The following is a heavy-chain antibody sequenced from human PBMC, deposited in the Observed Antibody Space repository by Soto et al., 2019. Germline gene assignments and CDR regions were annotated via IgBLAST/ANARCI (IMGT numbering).Heavy chain of an antibody. CDR2: IIPILGIA. CDR3: ARDSRRSGYYDFWSGSS. Sequence: EASVKVSCKASGGTFSSYTISWVRQAPGQGLEWMGRIIPILGIANYAQKFQGRVTITADKSTSTAYMELSSLRSEDTAVYYCARDSRRSGYYDFWSGSSWGQGTLVTVSS. CDR1: GGTFSSYT. V-gene: IGHV1-69*04. D-gene: IGHD3-3*01. J-gene: IGHJ5*02.